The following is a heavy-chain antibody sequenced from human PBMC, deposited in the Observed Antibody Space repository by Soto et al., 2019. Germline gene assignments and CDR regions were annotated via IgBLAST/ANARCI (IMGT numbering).Heavy chain of an antibody. V-gene: IGHV3-33*01. D-gene: IGHD6-19*01. Sequence: QVPLVESGGGVVQPGRSLRLSFAASGFTFSSYGMHWVRQAPGTGLEWVAVIWYDGSNKYYADSVKGRFTISRDNSKNTLYLQMNSLRAEDTAVYYCARDSGLGSSGGGDYWGQGTLVTVSS. CDR2: IWYDGSNK. CDR3: ARDSGLGSSGGGDY. J-gene: IGHJ4*02. CDR1: GFTFSSYG.